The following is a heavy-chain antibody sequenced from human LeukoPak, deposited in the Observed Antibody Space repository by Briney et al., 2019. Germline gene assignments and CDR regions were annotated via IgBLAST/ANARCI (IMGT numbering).Heavy chain of an antibody. CDR3: ARRRAGLRRDLWFDP. CDR2: IYHSGST. Sequence: PSETLSLTCTVSGYSISSGYYWGWIRQPPGKGLEWIGSIYHSGSTYYNPSLKSRVTISVDTSKNQFSLKLSSVTAADTAVYYCARRRAGLRRDLWFDPWGQGTLVTVSS. V-gene: IGHV4-38-2*02. CDR1: GYSISSGYY. D-gene: IGHD2-15*01. J-gene: IGHJ5*02.